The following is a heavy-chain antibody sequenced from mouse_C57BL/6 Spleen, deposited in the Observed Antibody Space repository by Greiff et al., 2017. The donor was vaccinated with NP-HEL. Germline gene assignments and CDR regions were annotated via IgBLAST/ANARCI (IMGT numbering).Heavy chain of an antibody. Sequence: VQLQQSGAELAKPGASVKLSCKASGYKFTSYWMQWVKQRHGKGREGRGDMNRCGVVTNVDGGFKDGGTLTADKSSSTAYMQLSSLTYEDSAVYYCARKDYYGSSYVSYWYFDVWGTGTTVTVSS. J-gene: IGHJ1*03. V-gene: IGHV1-7*01. D-gene: IGHD1-1*01. CDR3: ARKDYYGSSYVSYWYFDV. CDR2: MNRCGVVT. CDR1: GYKFTSYW.